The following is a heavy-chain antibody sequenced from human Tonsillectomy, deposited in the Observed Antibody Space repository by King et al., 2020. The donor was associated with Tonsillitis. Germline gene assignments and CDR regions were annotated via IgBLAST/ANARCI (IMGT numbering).Heavy chain of an antibody. Sequence: VQLVESGGGLVKPGGSLRLSCAVSGFTFSSYSMNWVRQAPGKGLEWVSYITSSSSYIHYADSVTGRFTISRDNAKNSLYLQMNSPRAEDTAVYYCARDQWYGMDVWGQGTTVTVSS. V-gene: IGHV3-21*01. D-gene: IGHD6-19*01. CDR2: ITSSSSYI. CDR1: GFTFSSYS. J-gene: IGHJ6*02. CDR3: ARDQWYGMDV.